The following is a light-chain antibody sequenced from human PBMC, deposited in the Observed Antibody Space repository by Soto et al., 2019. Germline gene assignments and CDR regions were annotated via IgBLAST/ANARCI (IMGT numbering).Light chain of an antibody. CDR3: SSYTSSSTYV. Sequence: QSVLTQPASVSGSPGQSITISCTGTSSDVSGYNYVSWYQQRPGKAPKLMIYEVSYRPSGVSNRFSGSKSGNTASLTISGLQAEDEADYYCSSYTSSSTYVFGTGTKLTVL. V-gene: IGLV2-14*01. CDR1: SSDVSGYNY. J-gene: IGLJ1*01. CDR2: EVS.